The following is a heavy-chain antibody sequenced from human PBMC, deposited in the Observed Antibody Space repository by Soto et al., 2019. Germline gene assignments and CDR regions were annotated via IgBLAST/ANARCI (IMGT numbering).Heavy chain of an antibody. J-gene: IGHJ4*02. Sequence: SETLSLTCAVYGVSFTGYYWSWIRQPPGKGLEWIGEINHSGSTNYNPSVKSRVTISVDTYKKQFSLKLSSVTAADTAVYYCGTSYYNFWSGYYLAYFDYWGQGTLVTVSS. D-gene: IGHD3-3*01. V-gene: IGHV4-34*01. CDR1: GVSFTGYY. CDR2: INHSGST. CDR3: GTSYYNFWSGYYLAYFDY.